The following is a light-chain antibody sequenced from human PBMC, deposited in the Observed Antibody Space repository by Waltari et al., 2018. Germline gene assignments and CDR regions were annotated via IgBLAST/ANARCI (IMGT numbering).Light chain of an antibody. J-gene: IGKJ2*01. CDR2: ASS. V-gene: IGKV1-NL1*01. CDR1: QDIANS. CDR3: QQYYGIPL. Sequence: DIQMTQSPPSLSASIGDRVTITCRASQDIANSLPWYQQKPGKAPKLLLSASSRLQSGVPSRFSGSGSGTAYTLTISSLQPEDFASYYCQQYYGIPLFGQGTKLEIK.